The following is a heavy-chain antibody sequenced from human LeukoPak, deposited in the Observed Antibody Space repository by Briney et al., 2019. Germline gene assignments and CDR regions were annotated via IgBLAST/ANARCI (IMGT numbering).Heavy chain of an antibody. CDR2: VRGSDGAT. J-gene: IGHJ4*02. CDR1: GFTFSSYS. CDR3: AKGGYSTSWRNYFDY. Sequence: GGSLRLSCAASGFTFSSYSMNWVRQAPGKGLEWVSCVRGSDGATFYPESVKGRFTVSRDTPRNTVYLEMNTLRAEDTAVYYCAKGGYSTSWRNYFDYWGQGALVTVSS. V-gene: IGHV3-23*01. D-gene: IGHD6-13*01.